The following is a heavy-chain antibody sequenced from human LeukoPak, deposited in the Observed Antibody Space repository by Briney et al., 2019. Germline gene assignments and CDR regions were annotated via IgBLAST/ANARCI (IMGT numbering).Heavy chain of an antibody. J-gene: IGHJ3*02. CDR3: ASKATYNIAFDI. CDR2: ISSSRSTI. CDR1: GFTFSGCS. D-gene: IGHD5-24*01. Sequence: GGSLRLSCAASGFTFSGCSMNWVRQAPGKGLEWVSYISSSRSTIYYADSVKGRFTISRDNAKNSLYLQINSLRAEDTAVYYCASKATYNIAFDIWGQGTMVTVSS. V-gene: IGHV3-48*01.